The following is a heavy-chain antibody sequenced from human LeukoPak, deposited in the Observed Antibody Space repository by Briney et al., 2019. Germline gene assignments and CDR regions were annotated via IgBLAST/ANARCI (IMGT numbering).Heavy chain of an antibody. J-gene: IGHJ4*02. CDR1: GFTFSSSW. D-gene: IGHD2-8*01. CDR2: IREDGSQK. Sequence: GGSLRLSCAASGFTFSSSWMTWVRQVPGKGLEWVASIREDGSQKSSVDSVKGRFTISRDNAKNSLYLQMDSLRAEDTAVYWCARGPTNGQAFDYWGQGTLVSVSS. V-gene: IGHV3-7*01. CDR3: ARGPTNGQAFDY.